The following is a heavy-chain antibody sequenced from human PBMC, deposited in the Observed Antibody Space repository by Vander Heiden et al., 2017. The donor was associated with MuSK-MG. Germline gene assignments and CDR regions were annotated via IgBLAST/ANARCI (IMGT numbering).Heavy chain of an antibody. CDR2: IRSKPHGGAI. D-gene: IGHD4-17*01. CDR3: TRAEYGGNSQGDY. CDR1: GFTFGDYA. Sequence: EVQLVESGGGLVQPGRSLRLSCIGSGFTFGDYALSWVRQAPGKGLEWVGFIRSKPHGGAIDYAASVRGRFTISRDDSNSIAYLELNSLKTEDTAVYFCTRAEYGGNSQGDYCGQGTLVTVSS. V-gene: IGHV3-49*04. J-gene: IGHJ4*02.